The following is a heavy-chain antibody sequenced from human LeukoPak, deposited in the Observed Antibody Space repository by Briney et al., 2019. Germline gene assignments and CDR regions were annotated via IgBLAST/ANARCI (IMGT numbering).Heavy chain of an antibody. CDR2: IFYSGNT. CDR3: ARGGSSGYDPFDY. CDR1: GGSINSYY. D-gene: IGHD5-12*01. V-gene: IGHV4-59*01. Sequence: SETLSLTCTVSGGSINSYYWSWIRQPTGKGLEWIGYIFYSGNTNYNPSLKSRVTISVDTSKNQFSLKLSSVIAADTAVYYCARGGSSGYDPFDYWGQGTLVTVSS. J-gene: IGHJ4*02.